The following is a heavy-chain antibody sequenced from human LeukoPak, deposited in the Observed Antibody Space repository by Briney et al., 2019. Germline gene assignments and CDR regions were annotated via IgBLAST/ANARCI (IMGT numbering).Heavy chain of an antibody. CDR2: IYSGGST. J-gene: IGHJ4*02. CDR3: ARDSSSGWYHDC. D-gene: IGHD6-13*01. Sequence: GGSLRLSCAASGFIVSTNYMSWVRQAPGKGLEWVSVIYSGGSTYYADSARGRFTISRDDSNNTLYLQMNSLRAEDTAVYYCARDSSSGWYHDCWGQGTLVTVSS. V-gene: IGHV3-53*01. CDR1: GFIVSTNY.